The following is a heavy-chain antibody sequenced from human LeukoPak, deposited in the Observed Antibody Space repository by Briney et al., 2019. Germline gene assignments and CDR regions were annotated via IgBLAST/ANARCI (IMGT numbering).Heavy chain of an antibody. Sequence: ETSVKVSCKAAGSTFTCYGINWVRQATGQGMERMGCMKHNSGNTCYAQKFQCRVTMHRNTTIRTAYTELSNLRSEDPAVYYCARPGADPHYYYMDVWGKGTTVTVSS. J-gene: IGHJ6*03. CDR2: MKHNSGNT. D-gene: IGHD1-26*01. CDR1: GSTFTCYG. CDR3: ARPGADPHYYYMDV. V-gene: IGHV1-8*01.